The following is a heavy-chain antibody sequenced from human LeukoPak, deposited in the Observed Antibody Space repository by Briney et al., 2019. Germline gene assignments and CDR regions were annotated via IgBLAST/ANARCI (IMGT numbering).Heavy chain of an antibody. CDR2: IIPIFGTA. CDR3: ARDKAVDDAFDI. CDR1: GGTFSSYA. Sequence: ASVKVSCKASGGTFSSYAISWVRQAPGQGLEWMGGIIPIFGTANYAQKFQGRVTITTDESTSTAYMELSSLRSEDTAVYYCARDKAVDDAFDIWGQGTMVTVSS. V-gene: IGHV1-69*05. D-gene: IGHD4-23*01. J-gene: IGHJ3*02.